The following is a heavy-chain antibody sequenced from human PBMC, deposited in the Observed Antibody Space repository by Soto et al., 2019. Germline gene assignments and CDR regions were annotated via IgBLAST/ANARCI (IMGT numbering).Heavy chain of an antibody. CDR1: GGSISSRSYY. J-gene: IGHJ6*03. Sequence: PSETLSLTCTVSGGSISSRSYYWGWIRQPPGKGLEWIGFVYDSGSTYYNPSLKSRVTMSADTSNNQLSLKLTSVTAADTAVYYCARHAYYASGTYYAYYYYYFMDGWGKGTTVTVSS. CDR3: ARHAYYASGTYYAYYYYYFMDG. D-gene: IGHD3-10*01. V-gene: IGHV4-39*01. CDR2: VYDSGST.